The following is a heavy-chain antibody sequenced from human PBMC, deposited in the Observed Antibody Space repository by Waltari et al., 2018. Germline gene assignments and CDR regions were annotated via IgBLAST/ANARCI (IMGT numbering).Heavy chain of an antibody. J-gene: IGHJ3*02. CDR1: GGSFSGYY. Sequence: QVQLQQWGAGLLKPSETLSLTCAVYGGSFSGYYWSWIRQPPGKGLEWIGEIKHSGSTNYNPSLKSRVTISVDTSKNQFSLKLSSVTAADTAVYYCARMGQRLGYAFDIWGQGTMVTVSS. V-gene: IGHV4-34*01. CDR3: ARMGQRLGYAFDI. D-gene: IGHD6-25*01. CDR2: IKHSGST.